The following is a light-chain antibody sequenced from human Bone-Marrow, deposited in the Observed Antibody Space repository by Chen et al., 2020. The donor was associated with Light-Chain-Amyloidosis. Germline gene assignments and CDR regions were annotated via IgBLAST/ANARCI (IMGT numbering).Light chain of an antibody. V-gene: IGKV3-15*01. CDR3: QQYNNWPGLT. J-gene: IGKJ4*01. CDR1: QSVSSN. CDR2: GAS. Sequence: EIVMTQSPATLSVSPGDRATLSCRASQSVSSNLAWYQQKPGQAPRLLIYGASTRATGIPARFSGSGSGTEFTLTISSLQSEDFAVYYCQQYNNWPGLTFGGGTK.